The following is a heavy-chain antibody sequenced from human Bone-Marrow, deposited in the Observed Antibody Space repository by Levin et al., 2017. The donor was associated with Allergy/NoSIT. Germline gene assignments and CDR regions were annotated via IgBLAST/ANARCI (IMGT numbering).Heavy chain of an antibody. CDR1: FFSFPLFLFY. CDR3: AGNDLRFFNY. D-gene: IGHD1-1*01. J-gene: IGHJ4*02. CDR2: VSYSGST. Sequence: LSLPFPFSFFSFPLFLFYWSWIRQTPGKGLEWIGYVSYSGSTTYNPSLKSRVPLSLDTSKHQFSLSLRSVTTADTAVYFCAGNDLRFFNYWGQGTLVTVSS. V-gene: IGHV4-61*01.